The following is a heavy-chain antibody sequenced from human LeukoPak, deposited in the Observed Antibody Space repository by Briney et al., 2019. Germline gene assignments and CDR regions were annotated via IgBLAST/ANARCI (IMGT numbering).Heavy chain of an antibody. Sequence: SQTLSLTCTVSGGSVSSGDYYWSWIRQPPGKGLEWIGYIYHSGGTYYNPPLKSRVTISVDTSKNQLSLKLTSVTAADTAVYYCARVTCSGGSCYSFDYWGQGTLVTVSS. V-gene: IGHV4-30-4*01. CDR2: IYHSGGT. CDR3: ARVTCSGGSCYSFDY. CDR1: GGSVSSGDYY. D-gene: IGHD2-15*01. J-gene: IGHJ4*02.